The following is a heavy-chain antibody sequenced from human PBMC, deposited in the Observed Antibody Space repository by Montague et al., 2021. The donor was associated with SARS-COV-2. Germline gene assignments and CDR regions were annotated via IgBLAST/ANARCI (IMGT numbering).Heavy chain of an antibody. CDR3: ARLLAAAGHFDF. CDR2: VYYGGSN. Sequence: SETLSLTCTVSDDSIRRSTYYWGWIRQPPGKGLEWIGSVYYGGSNYYHPSLKSRVTMSVDASKSQFSLRLSSVTAADTAVYCCARLLAAAGHFDFWGQGTLVTVSS. D-gene: IGHD6-13*01. V-gene: IGHV4-39*01. CDR1: DDSIRRSTYY. J-gene: IGHJ4*02.